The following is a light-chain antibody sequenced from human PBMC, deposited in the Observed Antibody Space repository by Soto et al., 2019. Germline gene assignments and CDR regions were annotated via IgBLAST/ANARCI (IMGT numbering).Light chain of an antibody. J-gene: IGKJ1*01. CDR2: GAS. V-gene: IGKV1-6*01. CDR3: LQDYNYPWS. Sequence: AIQMTQSPSSLSASVGDRVTITCRASQGIRNDLDWYQQKPGKAPKLLIYGASNLQSGVPSRFSGRGSGTDFTLTISSLKPEDFATYYCLQDYNYPWSFGQGTKVEIK. CDR1: QGIRND.